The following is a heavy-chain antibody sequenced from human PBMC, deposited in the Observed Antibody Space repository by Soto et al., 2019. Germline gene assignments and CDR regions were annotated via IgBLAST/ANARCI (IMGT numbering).Heavy chain of an antibody. V-gene: IGHV4-59*08. CDR1: GGSVSTYY. D-gene: IGHD2-15*01. J-gene: IGHJ4*02. CDR2: ISYSGST. Sequence: QVQLQESGPGLVKPSETLSLTCTVSGGSVSTYYWSWIRQPPGKGLEWIGYISYSGSTNYNPSLKSRVTISVDTSKNQFSLKLSSVTAADTAIYYCARQVVVVTAAFFDYWGQGTLVTVSS. CDR3: ARQVVVVTAAFFDY.